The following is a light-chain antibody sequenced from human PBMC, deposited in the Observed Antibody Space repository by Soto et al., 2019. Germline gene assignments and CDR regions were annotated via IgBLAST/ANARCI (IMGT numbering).Light chain of an antibody. CDR2: SAS. CDR1: QSVSSK. V-gene: IGKV3-15*01. J-gene: IGKJ1*01. Sequence: EIVMTQSPATLSLSPGQRATLSCRASQSVSSKLAWYQQRPGQAPRLLIYSASTRATGIPARFSGSGSGTEFTLTFSVLQSEDFAVYYCHQYNHWLTWTFGQGTKVDIK. CDR3: HQYNHWLTWT.